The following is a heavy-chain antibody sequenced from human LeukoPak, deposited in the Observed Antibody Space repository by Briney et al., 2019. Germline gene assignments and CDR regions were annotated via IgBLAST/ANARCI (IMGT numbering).Heavy chain of an antibody. D-gene: IGHD2-2*01. V-gene: IGHV3-15*01. Sequence: GGSLRLSCAASGFTFSNAWMSWVRQAPGKGLEWVGRIKSKTDGGTTDYAAPVKGRLTISRDDSKNTLYLQMNSLKTEDTAVYYCTTYIVVVPAAVLTDYWGQGTLVTVSS. J-gene: IGHJ4*02. CDR3: TTYIVVVPAAVLTDY. CDR1: GFTFSNAW. CDR2: IKSKTDGGTT.